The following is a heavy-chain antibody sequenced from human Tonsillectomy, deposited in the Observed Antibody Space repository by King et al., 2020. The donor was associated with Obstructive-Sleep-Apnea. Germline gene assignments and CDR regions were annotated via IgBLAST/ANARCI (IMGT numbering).Heavy chain of an antibody. CDR2: ISKDGSDK. D-gene: IGHD2-2*01. V-gene: IGHV3-30*04. CDR1: GFTFSSYA. Sequence: VQLVESGGGVVQPGRSLRPSCAAAGFTFSSYAMHWVRQPPGKGLEWVGAISKDGSDKYYADSVKGRFTISRDNSNNMLYLQMNSLRPDDTAVYYCARDTHTSHCGVDYWGQGTLVTVSS. J-gene: IGHJ4*02. CDR3: ARDTHTSHCGVDY.